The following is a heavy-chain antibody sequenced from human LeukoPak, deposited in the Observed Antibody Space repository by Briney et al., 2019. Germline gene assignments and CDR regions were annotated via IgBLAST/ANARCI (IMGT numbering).Heavy chain of an antibody. CDR3: ARGVAVAGLNNWFDP. D-gene: IGHD6-19*01. Sequence: SETLSLTCTVSGGSISSYYWSWIRQPPGKGLEWIGYIYYSGSTNYNPSLKSRVTISVDTSKNQFSLMLSSVTAADTAVYYCARGVAVAGLNNWFDPWGQGTLVTVSS. V-gene: IGHV4-59*01. J-gene: IGHJ5*02. CDR2: IYYSGST. CDR1: GGSISSYY.